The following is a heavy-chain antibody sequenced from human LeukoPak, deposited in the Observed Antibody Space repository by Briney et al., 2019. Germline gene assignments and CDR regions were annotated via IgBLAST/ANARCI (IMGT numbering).Heavy chain of an antibody. CDR1: GDSVSSNSAA. V-gene: IGHV6-1*01. CDR2: TYYRSKWYN. J-gene: IGHJ6*02. CDR3: ARDDIVVVPAANRDYYYYYGMDV. Sequence: SQTLSLTCAISGDSVSSNSAAWNWIRQSPSRGLEWLGRTYYRSKWYNDYAVSVKSRITINPDTSKYQFSLQLNSVTPEDTAVYYCARDDIVVVPAANRDYYYYYGMDVWGQGTTVTVSS. D-gene: IGHD2-2*01.